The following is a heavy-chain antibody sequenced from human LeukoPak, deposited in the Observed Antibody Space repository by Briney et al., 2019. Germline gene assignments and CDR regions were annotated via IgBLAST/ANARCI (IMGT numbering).Heavy chain of an antibody. Sequence: PGGSLRLSCAASGFAFSTYWMHCVRQAPGKGLVWVSRIKSDGSSTTYADFVKGRFTVSRDKAKNSLYLQMNSLRAEDTAVYYCASGGYWGQGTLVTVSS. J-gene: IGHJ4*02. CDR3: ASGGY. V-gene: IGHV3-74*03. CDR1: GFAFSTYW. CDR2: IKSDGSST. D-gene: IGHD3-10*01.